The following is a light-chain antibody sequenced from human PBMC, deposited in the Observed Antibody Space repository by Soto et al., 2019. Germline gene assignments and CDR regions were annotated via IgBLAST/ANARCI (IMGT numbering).Light chain of an antibody. CDR3: QQSYSTPFT. J-gene: IGKJ4*01. CDR2: AAS. CDR1: QSMSSY. V-gene: IGKV1-39*01. Sequence: DIQMTQSPSSLSASVGDRVTITCRASQSMSSYLNWYQQRPGKAPKVLIYAASNLQSGVPSRFSGSGSGTDFTITISSLQFEDFATYYCQQSYSTPFTFGGGTKVELK.